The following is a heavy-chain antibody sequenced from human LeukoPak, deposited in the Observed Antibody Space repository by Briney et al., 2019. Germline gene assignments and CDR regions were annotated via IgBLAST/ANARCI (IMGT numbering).Heavy chain of an antibody. CDR1: GFTFSSYG. J-gene: IGHJ4*02. V-gene: IGHV3-30*18. D-gene: IGHD2-2*01. Sequence: PGGSLRLSCAASGFTFSSYGMHWVRQAPGKGLEWVAVISYDGSNKYYPDSVKGRFTISRDNSKNTLYLQMNSLRAEDTAVYYCAKDQSGYQPLGWGGQGTLVTVSS. CDR3: AKDQSGYQPLGW. CDR2: ISYDGSNK.